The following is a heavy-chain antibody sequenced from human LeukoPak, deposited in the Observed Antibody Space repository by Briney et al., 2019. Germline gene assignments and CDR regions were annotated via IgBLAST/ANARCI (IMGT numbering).Heavy chain of an antibody. J-gene: IGHJ5*02. CDR1: GYTFTGYY. D-gene: IGHD2-2*01. CDR2: INPNSGGT. CDR3: ARAGRRPNIVVVPAAMRSWFDP. Sequence: SVKVSCEASGYTFTGYYMHWLRQAPAQGLDWMGRINPNSGGTNYAQKFQGRVTMTRDTSISTAYMELSRLRSGDTAVYYCARAGRRPNIVVVPAAMRSWFDPWGQGTLVTVSS. V-gene: IGHV1-2*06.